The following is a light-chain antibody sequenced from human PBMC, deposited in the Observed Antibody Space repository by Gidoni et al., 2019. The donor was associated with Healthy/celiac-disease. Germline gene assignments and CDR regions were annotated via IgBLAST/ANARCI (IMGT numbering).Light chain of an antibody. CDR3: QSADSSGTYDV. Sequence: SYELTQPPSVSVSPGQTARITCSGDALPKQYAYWYQQKPGQAPVLVIYKASERPSGIPERCSGSSSGTTVTLTISGVQAEDEADYYCQSADSSGTYDVFGTGTKVTVL. CDR2: KAS. V-gene: IGLV3-25*03. J-gene: IGLJ1*01. CDR1: ALPKQY.